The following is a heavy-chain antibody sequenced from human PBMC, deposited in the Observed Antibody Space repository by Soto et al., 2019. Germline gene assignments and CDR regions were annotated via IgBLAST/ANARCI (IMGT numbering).Heavy chain of an antibody. CDR3: ARAAAAGTNWFDP. J-gene: IGHJ5*02. Sequence: SETLSLTCAVYGGSFSGYYWSWIRQPPGKGLEWIGEINHSGSTNYNPSLKSRVTISVDTSKNQFSLKLSSVTAADTAVYYCARAAAAGTNWFDPWGQGTLLTVSS. D-gene: IGHD6-13*01. CDR2: INHSGST. V-gene: IGHV4-34*01. CDR1: GGSFSGYY.